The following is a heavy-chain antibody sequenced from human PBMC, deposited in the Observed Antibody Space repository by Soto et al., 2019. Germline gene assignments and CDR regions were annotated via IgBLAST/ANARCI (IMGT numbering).Heavy chain of an antibody. V-gene: IGHV6-1*01. D-gene: IGHD2-15*01. CDR3: AREPIVVVVAALDYYYYYMDV. CDR1: GDSVSSNSAA. J-gene: IGHJ6*03. Sequence: QVQLQQSGPGLVKPSQTLSLTCAISGDSVSSNSAAWNWIRQSPSRGLEWLGRTYYRSKWYNDYAVSVKSRITINPDTSKNQFSLQLNSVTPEDTAVYYCAREPIVVVVAALDYYYYYMDVWGKGTTVTVSS. CDR2: TYYRSKWYN.